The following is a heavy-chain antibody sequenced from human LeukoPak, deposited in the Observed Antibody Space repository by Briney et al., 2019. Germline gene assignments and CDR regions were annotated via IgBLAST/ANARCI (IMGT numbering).Heavy chain of an antibody. Sequence: PGGSLRLSCAASGFTFNSYAMNWVRQAPGKGLEWVSAIGGNGVTTHSADSVKGRFTISRDNSKNTVYLHMNSLRAEDMAVYYCAKGPGDLFDYWGQGTLVTVSS. D-gene: IGHD3-16*01. J-gene: IGHJ4*02. CDR2: IGGNGVTT. V-gene: IGHV3-23*01. CDR3: AKGPGDLFDY. CDR1: GFTFNSYA.